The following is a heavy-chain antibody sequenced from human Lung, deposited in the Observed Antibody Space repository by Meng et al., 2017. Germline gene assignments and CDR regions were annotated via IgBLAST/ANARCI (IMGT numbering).Heavy chain of an antibody. CDR2: IIDSGST. D-gene: IGHD6-19*01. J-gene: IGHJ4*02. V-gene: IGHV4-34*02. CDR3: VRRTYSSGWYFDY. Sequence: QVQIQQWGAGLLCTQETLSIPCAVYGGSFSGYYWSWIRPPPGKGLEWIGEIIDSGSTNYNPSLKSRVTISVDTSKNQFSLRVSSVTAADRAVYYCVRRTYSSGWYFDYWGQGTLVTVSS. CDR1: GGSFSGYY.